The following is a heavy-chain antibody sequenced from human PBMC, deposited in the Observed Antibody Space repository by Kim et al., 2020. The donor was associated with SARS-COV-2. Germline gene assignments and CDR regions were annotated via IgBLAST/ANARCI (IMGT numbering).Heavy chain of an antibody. D-gene: IGHD3-3*01. Sequence: GKGRITTSGDKSKNTLYMQMNKLRAEDTAVYYCARDFVEGGLGWYFDLWGRGTLVTVSS. CDR3: ARDFVEGGLGWYFDL. J-gene: IGHJ2*01. V-gene: IGHV3-30*04.